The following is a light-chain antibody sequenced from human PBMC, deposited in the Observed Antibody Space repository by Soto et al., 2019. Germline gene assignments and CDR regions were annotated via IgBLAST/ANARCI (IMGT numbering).Light chain of an antibody. CDR3: SSYPSSSTQV. Sequence: SVLTQPASVSGSPGQSITISCTGTSSDVGGYNYVSWYQQHPGKAPKLMIYDVSNRPSGVSNRFSGSKSGNTASLTISGLQAEDEADYYCSSYPSSSTQVFGTGTKVTVL. CDR1: SSDVGGYNY. V-gene: IGLV2-14*01. J-gene: IGLJ1*01. CDR2: DVS.